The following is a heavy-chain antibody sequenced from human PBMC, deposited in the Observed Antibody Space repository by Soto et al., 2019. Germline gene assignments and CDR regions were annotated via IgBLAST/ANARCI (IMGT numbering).Heavy chain of an antibody. CDR3: ARGWADQTWRYIDL. J-gene: IGHJ2*01. D-gene: IGHD1-20*01. V-gene: IGHV4-34*01. Sequence: QVQLQQWGAGLLKPSETLSLTCAVYGGSFSAYYWSWIRQPPGKGLEWIGEINHSGSTNYIPSLKSRVTISVDTSKNQFSLKLSSVTAADTAVYYCARGWADQTWRYIDLWGRGTLVTVSS. CDR1: GGSFSAYY. CDR2: INHSGST.